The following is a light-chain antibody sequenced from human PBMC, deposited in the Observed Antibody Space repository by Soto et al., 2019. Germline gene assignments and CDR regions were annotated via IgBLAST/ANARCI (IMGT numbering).Light chain of an antibody. CDR1: QSISTY. J-gene: IGKJ1*01. Sequence: IVVTESPGTLSLYTGKRATLSCMSSQSISTYLAWYQQKPGQAPRLLIYVASTRDTGIPARFSGSGSGTDFTLTISSLQPEDFAVYYCQQRNSWPITFGQGTKV. V-gene: IGKV3-11*01. CDR3: QQRNSWPIT. CDR2: VAS.